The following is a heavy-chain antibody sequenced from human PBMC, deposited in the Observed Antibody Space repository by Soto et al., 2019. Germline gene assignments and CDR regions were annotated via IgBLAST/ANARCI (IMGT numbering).Heavy chain of an antibody. CDR1: GGSISRGGHY. CDR3: ASEVGFWFGELSTSANYYYGLDV. CDR2: IYYSGST. Sequence: QVQLQESGPGLVKPSQTLSLTCTVSGGSISRGGHYWTWIRQHPEKGLEWIGYIYYSGSTHYNPARESRATISAETSKNQFSLDLNFATGAATAVYYCASEVGFWFGELSTSANYYYGLDVWGQGTTVTVSS. J-gene: IGHJ6*02. V-gene: IGHV4-31*03. D-gene: IGHD3-10*01.